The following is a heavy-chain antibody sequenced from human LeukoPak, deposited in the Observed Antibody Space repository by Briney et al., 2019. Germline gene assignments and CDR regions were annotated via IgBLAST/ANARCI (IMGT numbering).Heavy chain of an antibody. CDR3: ARGGPGWDSSSWYNY. D-gene: IGHD6-13*01. V-gene: IGHV1-18*01. J-gene: IGHJ4*02. CDR2: ISAYNGNR. CDR1: GYTFTSYG. Sequence: ASVKVSCKTSGYTFTSYGIIWVRQAPGQGLEWMGWISAYNGNRNYEQKLQGRVTMTTDTSTSTAYMGLRSLRSDDTAVYYCARGGPGWDSSSWYNYWGQGTLVTVSS.